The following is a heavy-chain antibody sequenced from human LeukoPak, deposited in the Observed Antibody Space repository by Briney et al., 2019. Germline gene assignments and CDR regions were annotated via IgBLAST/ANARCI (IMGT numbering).Heavy chain of an antibody. D-gene: IGHD3-16*01. CDR2: INPNSGGT. J-gene: IGHJ4*02. Sequence: GASVKVSFKASGYTFTDYYMHWVRQGPGQGLGWMSWINPNSGGTNYAQTFQGRVTMTRDTSISTAYMEVSTLRSDDTAVYYCAIPPGVMITFGGAPATDYFDSWGQGTLVTVSS. V-gene: IGHV1-2*02. CDR3: AIPPGVMITFGGAPATDYFDS. CDR1: GYTFTDYY.